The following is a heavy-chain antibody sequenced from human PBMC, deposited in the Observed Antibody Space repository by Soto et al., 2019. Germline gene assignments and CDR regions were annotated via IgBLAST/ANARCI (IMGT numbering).Heavy chain of an antibody. Sequence: LRLSCAASGFTFSSYSMNWVRQAPGKGLEWVSYISSSSSTIYYADSVKGRFTISRDNAKNSLYLQMNSLRAEDTAVYYCAREYCSSTSCLNWFDPWGQGTLDTFSS. D-gene: IGHD2-2*01. CDR2: ISSSSSTI. CDR1: GFTFSSYS. V-gene: IGHV3-48*01. CDR3: AREYCSSTSCLNWFDP. J-gene: IGHJ5*02.